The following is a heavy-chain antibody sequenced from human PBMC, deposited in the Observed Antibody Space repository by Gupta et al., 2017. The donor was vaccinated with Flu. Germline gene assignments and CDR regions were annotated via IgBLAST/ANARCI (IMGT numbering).Heavy chain of an antibody. V-gene: IGHV3-33*01. CDR2: IWNDGRNS. CDR1: GFTFSRYG. CDR3: ARDLSDSWNFNLDY. J-gene: IGHJ4*02. Sequence: QVQLVASGGGAVQPGRSLRLSCTTSGFTFSRYGLHWVRQAPGKGLEWVAMIWNDGRNSYYSDSVRGRFTIVSDTSKNTLYLQMSSLRAEDTAIYYCARDLSDSWNFNLDYWGQGTLVTVSS. D-gene: IGHD1-7*01.